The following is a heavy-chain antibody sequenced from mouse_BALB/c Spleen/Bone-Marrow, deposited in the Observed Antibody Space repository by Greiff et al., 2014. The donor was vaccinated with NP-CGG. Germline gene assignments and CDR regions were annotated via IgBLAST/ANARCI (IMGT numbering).Heavy chain of an antibody. Sequence: VQLKESGAELVKPGASVKLSCTASGFNIKDTYMHWVKQRPEQGLEWIGRIDPANGNTKYDPKFQGKATITADTSSNTAYLQLSSLTSEDTAVYYGAYGSSYDYFDYWGQGTTLTVSS. CDR1: GFNIKDTY. CDR2: IDPANGNT. J-gene: IGHJ2*01. V-gene: IGHV14-3*02. D-gene: IGHD1-1*01. CDR3: AYGSSYDYFDY.